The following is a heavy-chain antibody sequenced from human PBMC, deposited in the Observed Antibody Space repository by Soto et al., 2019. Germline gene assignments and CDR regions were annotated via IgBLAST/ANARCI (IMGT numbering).Heavy chain of an antibody. CDR3: ARISSEQQLVFDY. V-gene: IGHV3-11*06. D-gene: IGHD6-19*01. Sequence: QVHLVESGGGLVNPGGSLRLSCAVSGFTFSDYYMSWIRQAPGKGPEWLAYIGFSSTYTNYADSVKGRFTISRDNAKNSLYLHMNSLRVEDTAVYYCARISSEQQLVFDYWGHGTLVAASS. J-gene: IGHJ4*01. CDR2: IGFSSTYT. CDR1: GFTFSDYY.